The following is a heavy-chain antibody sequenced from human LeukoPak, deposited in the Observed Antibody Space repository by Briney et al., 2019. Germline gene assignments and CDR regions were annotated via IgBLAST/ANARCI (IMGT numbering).Heavy chain of an antibody. V-gene: IGHV4-39*01. J-gene: IGHJ4*02. D-gene: IGHD3-10*01. CDR3: ANRGLYGYFTS. CDR1: GGSFTTSSYY. CDR2: MSHSGTT. Sequence: PSETLSLTCIVSGGSFTTSSYYWGWVRRPPGKGLEWIGSMSHSGTTWYSPSLKSRVTISADTSSNQFSLRLASVTATDTAVYYCANRGLYGYFTSWGQGTLVTVSS.